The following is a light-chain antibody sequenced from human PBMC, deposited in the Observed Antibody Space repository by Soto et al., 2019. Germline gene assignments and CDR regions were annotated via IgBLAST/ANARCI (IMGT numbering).Light chain of an antibody. Sequence: EIVLTQSPVTLSLSPGERATLSCRASQSVSNYLAWYQQKPGQAPRLLIYYTSTRATGIPARFSGSGSGTDFTLTVSSLEPEDFAVYYCQQRSSWPPWTFGQGTKVEIK. CDR2: YTS. J-gene: IGKJ1*01. V-gene: IGKV3-11*01. CDR3: QQRSSWPPWT. CDR1: QSVSNY.